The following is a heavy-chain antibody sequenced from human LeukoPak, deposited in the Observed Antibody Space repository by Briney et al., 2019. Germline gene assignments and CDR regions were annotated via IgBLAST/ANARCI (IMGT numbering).Heavy chain of an antibody. J-gene: IGHJ6*02. CDR1: GFTFSSYE. CDR3: AKGWAETVTRVGGMDV. CDR2: ITGSGSTI. Sequence: TGGSLRLSCAASGFTFSSYEMNWVRQAPGKGLEWVSYITGSGSTIHYADSVKGRFSISRDNSKNTLYLQMNSLKPEDTAVYYCAKGWAETVTRVGGMDVWGQGTTVTVS. D-gene: IGHD3-3*01. V-gene: IGHV3-48*03.